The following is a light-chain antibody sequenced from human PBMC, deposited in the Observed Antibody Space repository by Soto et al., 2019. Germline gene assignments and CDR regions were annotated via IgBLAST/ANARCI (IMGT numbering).Light chain of an antibody. J-gene: IGLJ2*01. CDR2: EGS. V-gene: IGLV2-23*03. Sequence: QSALTQPASVSGSPGQSITISCTGTSCDVGSYNLVSWYQQHPGKAPKLVIYEGSKRPSGVSNRFSGSKSGNTASLTISGLQAEDEADYYCCSYAGSSTFVHVVFGGGTKVTVL. CDR3: CSYAGSSTFVHVV. CDR1: SCDVGSYNL.